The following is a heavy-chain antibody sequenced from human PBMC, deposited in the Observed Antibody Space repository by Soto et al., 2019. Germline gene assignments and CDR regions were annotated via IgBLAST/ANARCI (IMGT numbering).Heavy chain of an antibody. CDR3: ARPARQDTVAGNY. D-gene: IGHD6-19*01. V-gene: IGHV4-39*01. J-gene: IGHJ4*02. Sequence: SETLSLTCTVSGGSISSSSYYWGWIRQPPGKGLEWIGSIYYTGITHYNPSLKSRATISIDTPKNQFSLNLNSVTATDTAVYYCARPARQDTVAGNYWGQGTLVTVSS. CDR1: GGSISSSSYY. CDR2: IYYTGIT.